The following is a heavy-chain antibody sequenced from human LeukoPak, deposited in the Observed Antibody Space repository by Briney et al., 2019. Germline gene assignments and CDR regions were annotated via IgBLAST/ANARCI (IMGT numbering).Heavy chain of an antibody. Sequence: GGSLRLSCAASGFTFSSYSMNWVRQAPGKGLEWVSSISSSSSYIYYADSVKGRFTISRDNAKNSLYLQMNSLRAEDTAVYYCAKNPPEGATPFDYWGQGTLVTVSS. J-gene: IGHJ4*02. CDR2: ISSSSSYI. CDR1: GFTFSSYS. CDR3: AKNPPEGATPFDY. V-gene: IGHV3-21*04. D-gene: IGHD1-26*01.